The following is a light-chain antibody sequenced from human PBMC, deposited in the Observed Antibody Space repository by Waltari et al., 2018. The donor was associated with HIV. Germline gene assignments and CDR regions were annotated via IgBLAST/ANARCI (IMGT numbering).Light chain of an antibody. J-gene: IGKJ4*01. CDR2: GAS. CDR1: QSVNSN. V-gene: IGKV3-15*01. CDR3: QQYHKWPPLT. Sequence: IVMTQSPATLSVSPGERVTLSCRASQSVNSNLAWYQQKPGQAPRFLLYGASSRATGVPARFSGNGSGTDFTLTINSLQSEDFAIYYCQQYHKWPPLTFGGGTKVEI.